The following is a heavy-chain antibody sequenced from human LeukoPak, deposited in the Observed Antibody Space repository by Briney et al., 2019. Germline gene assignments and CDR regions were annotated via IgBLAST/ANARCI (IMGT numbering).Heavy chain of an antibody. CDR3: ARVTTVTGYYYYYYMDV. CDR2: IYYSGST. CDR1: GGSISSYY. D-gene: IGHD4-17*01. Sequence: SETLSLTCTVSGGSISSYYWSWIRQPPGKGLEWIGYIYYSGSTNYNPSLTSRVTISVDTSKNQFSLKLSSVTAADTAVYYCARVTTVTGYYYYYYMDVWGKGTTVTVSS. V-gene: IGHV4-59*01. J-gene: IGHJ6*03.